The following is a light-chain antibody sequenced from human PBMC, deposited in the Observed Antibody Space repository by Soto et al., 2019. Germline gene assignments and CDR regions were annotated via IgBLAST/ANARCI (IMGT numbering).Light chain of an antibody. J-gene: IGLJ3*02. V-gene: IGLV2-14*03. CDR3: SSYTNNNTVV. CDR2: NVN. Sequence: QSALTQVASVSGSPGQSITISCTGASSAVVGSNYVSWFRQHPGKAPKLMIYNVNYRPSGVSDRFSGSKSGNTASLTISGLQAEDEADYYCSSYTNNNTVVFGGGTKLTVL. CDR1: SSAVVGSNY.